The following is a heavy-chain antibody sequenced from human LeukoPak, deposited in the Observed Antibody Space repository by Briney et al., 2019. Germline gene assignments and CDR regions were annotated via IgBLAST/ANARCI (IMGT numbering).Heavy chain of an antibody. V-gene: IGHV4-59*01. Sequence: PSETLSLTCTVSGGSISSYYWSWIRQPPGKGLEWIGYIYYSGSTNYNPSLKSRVTISVDTSKNQCSLKLSSVTAADTAVYYCARSRYIVVVPAAMLGPSRNWFDPWGQGTLVTVSS. CDR2: IYYSGST. J-gene: IGHJ5*02. CDR1: GGSISSYY. D-gene: IGHD2-2*01. CDR3: ARSRYIVVVPAAMLGPSRNWFDP.